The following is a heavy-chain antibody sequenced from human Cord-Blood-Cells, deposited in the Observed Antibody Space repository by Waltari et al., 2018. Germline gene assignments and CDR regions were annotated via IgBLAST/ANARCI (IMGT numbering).Heavy chain of an antibody. CDR2: ISYSGST. CDR1: GGHISSSSYY. CDR3: ARHRAGLWPT. D-gene: IGHD5-18*01. Sequence: QLQLQESGPGLVKPSETMSLTCTVSGGHISSSSYYWGWTRQPPGKGLEWIGIISYSGSTDYNPSLKSRVTISVDTSKNQFSLKLSSVTAADTAVYYCARHRAGLWPTWGQGTLVTVSS. V-gene: IGHV4-39*01. J-gene: IGHJ4*02.